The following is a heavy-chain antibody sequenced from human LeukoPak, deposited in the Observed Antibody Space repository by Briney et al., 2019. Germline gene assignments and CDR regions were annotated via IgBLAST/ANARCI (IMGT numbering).Heavy chain of an antibody. CDR1: GGSISSSSYY. CDR3: ACRVSYYDFWSGRPFYDV. J-gene: IGHJ6*04. Sequence: SETLSLTCTVSGGSISSSSYYWGWIRQPPGKGLEWIGSLYHSGSTYYNPSLKSRVTISVDTSKNQFSLRLSSVTAADTAVYFCACRVSYYDFWSGRPFYDVWGKGTSVTVSS. V-gene: IGHV4-39*07. CDR2: LYHSGST. D-gene: IGHD3-3*01.